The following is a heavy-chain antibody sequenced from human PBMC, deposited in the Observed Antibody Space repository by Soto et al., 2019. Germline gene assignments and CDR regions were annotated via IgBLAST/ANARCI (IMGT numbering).Heavy chain of an antibody. J-gene: IGHJ4*02. Sequence: QVQLQESGPGLVKPSQTLSLTCTVSGGSISSGDYYWSWIRQPPGKGLEWIGYIYYSGSTYYNPSLKSRVTISVDTSKNQFSQKLSSVTAADTAVYYCARYSYYYDSSGYRPLDYWGQGTLVTVSS. CDR2: IYYSGST. CDR1: GGSISSGDYY. CDR3: ARYSYYYDSSGYRPLDY. V-gene: IGHV4-30-4*01. D-gene: IGHD3-22*01.